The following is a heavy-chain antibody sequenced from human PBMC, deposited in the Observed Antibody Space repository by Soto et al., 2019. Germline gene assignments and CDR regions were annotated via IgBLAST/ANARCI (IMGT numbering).Heavy chain of an antibody. CDR3: ARVPPVYSYGRWSRFDP. CDR1: GGTFSSYA. CDR2: IIPIFGTA. Sequence: GASVKVSCKASGGTFSSYAIIWVRQAPGQGLEWMGGIIPIFGTANYAQKFQGRVTITADESTSTAYMELSSLRSEDTAVYYCARVPPVYSYGRWSRFDPWGQGTLVTVSS. J-gene: IGHJ5*02. V-gene: IGHV1-69*13. D-gene: IGHD5-18*01.